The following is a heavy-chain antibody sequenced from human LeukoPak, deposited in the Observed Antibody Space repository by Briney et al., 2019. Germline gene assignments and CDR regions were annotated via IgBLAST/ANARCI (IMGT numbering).Heavy chain of an antibody. CDR1: GFTFSRYW. D-gene: IGHD1-14*01. J-gene: IGHJ4*02. CDR2: INSDGSST. CDR3: AREFRKPSTGD. V-gene: IGHV3-74*01. Sequence: GGSLRLSCAASGFTFSRYWMHWVRQAPGKGLLWVSRINSDGSSTYYADSVKGRFTISRDNAKNTLYLQMNSLRAEDTAVYFCAREFRKPSTGDWGQGTLVTVSS.